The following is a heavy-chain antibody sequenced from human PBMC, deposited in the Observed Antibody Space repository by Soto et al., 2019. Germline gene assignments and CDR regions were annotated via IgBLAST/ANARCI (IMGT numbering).Heavy chain of an antibody. Sequence: LVQSGPDVKKPGTSVKVSCKTSGFTFGSSAVQWVRQVRGQRLEWIGWIVVASGYSNVAQKFQDRVSLTRDLSTNTAFMELSSLASEDSAMYYCAADVIGVACDFYHWGQGTLVSVSS. CDR3: AADVIGVACDFYH. J-gene: IGHJ4*02. CDR1: GFTFGSSA. V-gene: IGHV1-58*01. D-gene: IGHD5-12*01. CDR2: IVVASGYS.